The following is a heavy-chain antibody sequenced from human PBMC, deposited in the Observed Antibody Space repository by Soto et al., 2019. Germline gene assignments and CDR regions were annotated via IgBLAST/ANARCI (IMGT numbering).Heavy chain of an antibody. Sequence: PGESLKISCKASGYTCTNYWIGWVRQVPGEGLEWMGFIFPSDSVTRYSPSFQGQVTISVDKSVDTTYLQWGSLKASDTAMYYCVRGMDRNSAGFWGLGTMVTVSS. CDR2: IFPSDSVT. CDR1: GYTCTNYW. D-gene: IGHD2-2*03. V-gene: IGHV5-51*01. J-gene: IGHJ4*02. CDR3: VRGMDRNSAGF.